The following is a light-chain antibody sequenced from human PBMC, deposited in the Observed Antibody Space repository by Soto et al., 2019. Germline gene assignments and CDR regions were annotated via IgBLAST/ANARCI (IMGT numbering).Light chain of an antibody. J-gene: IGKJ1*01. CDR2: GAT. Sequence: EILLTQSPATLSVSPGETATLSCRASQNVLSDLAWYQQKPGQAPRLLVYGATTRATDAPAKFRGSGSGTEFSLTISSRQSEDYGTYYCQQYRGWPRTFGQGSKVEI. V-gene: IGKV3-15*01. CDR1: QNVLSD. CDR3: QQYRGWPRT.